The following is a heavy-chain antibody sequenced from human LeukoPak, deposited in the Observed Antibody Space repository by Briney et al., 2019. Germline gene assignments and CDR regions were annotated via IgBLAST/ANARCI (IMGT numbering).Heavy chain of an antibody. CDR3: VKTMGAIDHDY. Sequence: GGSLRLSCAASGFTFDTYGMHWVRQAPGKGLEWVAVISYDGSGEYYADSVKGRLTISRDNSKNTLYLQMNSLRAEDTAVYYCVKTMGAIDHDYWGQGTLVTVSS. CDR2: ISYDGSGE. D-gene: IGHD1-26*01. V-gene: IGHV3-30*18. J-gene: IGHJ4*02. CDR1: GFTFDTYG.